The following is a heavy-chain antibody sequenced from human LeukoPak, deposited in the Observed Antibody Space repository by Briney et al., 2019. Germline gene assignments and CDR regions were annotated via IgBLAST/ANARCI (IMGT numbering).Heavy chain of an antibody. V-gene: IGHV4-39*01. CDR1: GGSISSSSYY. Sequence: SETLSLTCTVSGGSISSSSYYWGWIRQPPGKGLEWTGSIYYSGSTYYNPSLKSRVTISVDTSKNQFSLKLSSVTAADTAVYYCARREGARPMDYWGQGTLVTVSS. CDR2: IYYSGST. D-gene: IGHD6-6*01. CDR3: ARREGARPMDY. J-gene: IGHJ4*02.